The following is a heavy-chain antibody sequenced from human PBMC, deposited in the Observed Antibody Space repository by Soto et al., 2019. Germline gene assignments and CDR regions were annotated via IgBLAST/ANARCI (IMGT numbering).Heavy chain of an antibody. D-gene: IGHD6-19*01. V-gene: IGHV4-59*01. CDR3: ARDLYSSAWSNWFDP. J-gene: IGHJ5*02. CDR1: GGSISSYY. Sequence: PSETLSLTCTVSGGSISSYYWIWIRQPPGKGLEWIGYIYYSGSTNYNPSLKSRVTMSVDTSKNQFSLKLSSVTAADTAVYYCARDLYSSAWSNWFDPWGQGILVTVSS. CDR2: IYYSGST.